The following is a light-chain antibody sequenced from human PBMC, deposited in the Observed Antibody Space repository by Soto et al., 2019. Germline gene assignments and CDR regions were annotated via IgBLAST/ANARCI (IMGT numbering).Light chain of an antibody. CDR2: EVS. Sequence: QSALTQPASVSGSPGQSITISCTGTSSDVGGYNYVSWYQQHPGKAPKVMIYEVSNRPSGVSNRFSGSKSGNTASLTISGLQAEDEADYYWSSYTSSSTRVFGTGTKVTVL. J-gene: IGLJ1*01. CDR3: SSYTSSSTRV. V-gene: IGLV2-14*01. CDR1: SSDVGGYNY.